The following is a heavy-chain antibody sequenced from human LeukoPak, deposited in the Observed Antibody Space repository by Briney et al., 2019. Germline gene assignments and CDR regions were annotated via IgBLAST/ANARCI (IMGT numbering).Heavy chain of an antibody. V-gene: IGHV3-7*01. CDR2: MIGDGGEI. CDR3: AREYGTYYYDSSNAFDI. J-gene: IGHJ3*02. CDR1: GFTFTTYW. D-gene: IGHD3-22*01. Sequence: PGESLRLSCAASGFTFTTYWMSWVRQFPGKGLEWVASMIGDGGEIHYVDSVKGRFTISRNNAKNSLYLQMNSLTAEDTAVYYCAREYGTYYYDSSNAFDIWGQGTMVTVSS.